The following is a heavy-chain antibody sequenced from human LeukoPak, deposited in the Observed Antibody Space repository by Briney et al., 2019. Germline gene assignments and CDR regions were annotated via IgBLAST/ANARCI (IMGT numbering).Heavy chain of an antibody. J-gene: IGHJ4*02. CDR3: AKSSPPPLRY. Sequence: GGTLRLSCVASGFMFASVGMNWVRKAPGKGLEWVSSISGGGDRTYYADSVKGRFTISRDNSKNTLYLQMNSLRAEDTAVYYCAKSSPPPLRYWGQGTLVAVSS. CDR2: ISGGGDRT. V-gene: IGHV3-23*01. CDR1: GFMFASVG.